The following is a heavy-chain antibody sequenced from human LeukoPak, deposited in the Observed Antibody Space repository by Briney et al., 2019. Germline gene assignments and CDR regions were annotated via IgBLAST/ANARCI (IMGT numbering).Heavy chain of an antibody. D-gene: IGHD3-22*01. J-gene: IGHJ4*02. V-gene: IGHV3-23*01. Sequence: GGSLRLSCAVSGITLSNYGMSWVRQAPGKGLEWVAGIGGSGAGTNYADSVKGRFTISRDNSKNTLYLQMNSLRVEDTAVYFCAKRGVVIRVILVGFHKEAYYFDSWGQGALVTVSS. CDR3: AKRGVVIRVILVGFHKEAYYFDS. CDR2: IGGSGAGT. CDR1: GITLSNYG.